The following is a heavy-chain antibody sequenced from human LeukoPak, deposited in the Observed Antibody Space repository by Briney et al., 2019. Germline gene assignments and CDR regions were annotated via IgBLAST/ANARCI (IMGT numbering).Heavy chain of an antibody. Sequence: GGSLRLSCAASGASGFTFSNAWMNWVRQAPGKGLEWVSYISHSSSTIYYADSVKGRFTISRDNAKNSLYLQMNSLRDEDTAVYYCARGAYNSGPDYWGQGTLVTVSS. J-gene: IGHJ4*02. CDR3: ARGAYNSGPDY. CDR1: GFTFSNAW. V-gene: IGHV3-48*02. D-gene: IGHD6-19*01. CDR2: ISHSSSTI.